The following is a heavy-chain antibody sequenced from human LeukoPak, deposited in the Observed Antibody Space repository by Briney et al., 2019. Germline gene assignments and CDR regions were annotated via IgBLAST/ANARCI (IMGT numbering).Heavy chain of an antibody. CDR2: IYYSGST. D-gene: IGHD6-19*01. V-gene: IGHV4-59*08. CDR1: GGSISSYY. Sequence: SSETLSLTCTVSGGSISSYYWSWIRQPPGKGLEWIGYIYYSGSTNYNPSLKSRVTISVDTSKNQFSLKLSSVTAADTAVYYCARHESSGWYRIDAFDIWGQGTMVTVSS. CDR3: ARHESSGWYRIDAFDI. J-gene: IGHJ3*02.